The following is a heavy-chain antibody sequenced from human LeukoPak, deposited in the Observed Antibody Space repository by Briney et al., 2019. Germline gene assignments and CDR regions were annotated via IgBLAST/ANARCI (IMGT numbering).Heavy chain of an antibody. CDR1: GYTFTSYY. J-gene: IGHJ5*02. CDR3: AREYSSSLNLHWFDP. CDR2: INPSGGST. V-gene: IGHV1-46*01. Sequence: ASVKVSCKASGYTFTSYYMHWVRQAPGQGLEWMGIINPSGGSTSYAQKFQGRVTMTRDTSTSTVYMELSSLRSEGTAVYYCAREYSSSLNLHWFDPWGQGTLVTVSS. D-gene: IGHD6-13*01.